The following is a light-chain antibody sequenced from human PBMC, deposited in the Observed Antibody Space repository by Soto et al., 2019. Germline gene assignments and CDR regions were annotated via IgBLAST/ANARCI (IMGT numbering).Light chain of an antibody. CDR2: GAS. Sequence: EIVLTKSPGTLSLSPGERATLSCRASQSVSSSYLAWYHQKPGQAPRLLIYGASSRATGIPDRGSGSGSGTDLTLTISRLEPADVAVYCCQQYCSSLRKFGQGNKVEIK. CDR3: QQYCSSLRK. J-gene: IGKJ1*01. CDR1: QSVSSSY. V-gene: IGKV3-20*01.